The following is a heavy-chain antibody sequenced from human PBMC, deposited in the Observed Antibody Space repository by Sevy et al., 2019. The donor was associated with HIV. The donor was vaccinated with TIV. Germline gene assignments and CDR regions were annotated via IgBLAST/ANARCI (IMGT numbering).Heavy chain of an antibody. Sequence: SETLSLTCTVSGGSITSLYWNWIRQPPGKGLEWIANINYNGHINYNPSLKTRVTLSLDTSKNQCSLRLSSVTAADTAMYYCAGENAWGRGYSWGQGTLVTVSS. CDR3: AGENAWGRGYS. D-gene: IGHD1-26*01. V-gene: IGHV4-59*08. J-gene: IGHJ4*02. CDR1: GGSITSLY. CDR2: INYNGHI.